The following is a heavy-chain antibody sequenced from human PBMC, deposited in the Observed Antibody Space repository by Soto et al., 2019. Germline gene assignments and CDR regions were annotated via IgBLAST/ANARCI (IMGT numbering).Heavy chain of an antibody. J-gene: IGHJ5*02. CDR3: ARQTFTISTVSHGRSNWFDP. D-gene: IGHD3-3*01. CDR2: IFDTGST. CDR1: GGSINSNAYF. V-gene: IGHV4-39*01. Sequence: SETVSLTCTVSGGSINSNAYFWGWVRQPPGKGLEWIGSIFDTGSTYFNPSLRSRVTISVDTSKNHFSLKLSSVTAADTAVYYCARQTFTISTVSHGRSNWFDPWGPGTLVTVSS.